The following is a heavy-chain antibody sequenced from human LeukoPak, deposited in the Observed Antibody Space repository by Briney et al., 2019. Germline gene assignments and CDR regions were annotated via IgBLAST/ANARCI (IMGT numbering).Heavy chain of an antibody. J-gene: IGHJ6*03. CDR2: IYYSGST. Sequence: SETLSLTCTVSGGSISSSSYYWGWIRQPPGKGLEWIGSIYYSGSTYYNPSLKSRVTISVDTSKNQFSLKLSSVTAADTAVYYCARQDGSLLEWFDPSYYMDVWGKGTTVTVSS. D-gene: IGHD3-3*01. V-gene: IGHV4-39*01. CDR1: GGSISSSSYY. CDR3: ARQDGSLLEWFDPSYYMDV.